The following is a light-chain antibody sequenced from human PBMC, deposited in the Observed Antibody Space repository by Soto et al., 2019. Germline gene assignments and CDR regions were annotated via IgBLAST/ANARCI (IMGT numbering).Light chain of an antibody. Sequence: DIVMTQSPDSLAVSLGERATLNCKSSQSVLYNANDKNYLAWYQKKTGQPPKLLIYWASTRESGVPDRFSGSGSGTDFTLTISSLQAEDVAVYYCQPYDSDPALFCPGTKLDIK. J-gene: IGKJ3*01. V-gene: IGKV4-1*01. CDR1: QSVLYNANDKNY. CDR2: WAS. CDR3: QPYDSDPAL.